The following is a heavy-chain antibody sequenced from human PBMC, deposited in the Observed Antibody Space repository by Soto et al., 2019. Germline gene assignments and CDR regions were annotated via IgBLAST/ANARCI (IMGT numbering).Heavy chain of an antibody. CDR1: GFPFGRAW. Sequence: EVRLVESGGGLVKPGGSLRLSCAASGFPFGRAWMSWVRQAPGKGLEWVGRIKSKQDGGSLDYVAPVKGRFTISRDDSTNTLYLQMNSLEAEDTAVYYCSTELVSHSANPLNYWGQGTLVTVSS. V-gene: IGHV3-15*07. J-gene: IGHJ4*02. CDR2: IKSKQDGGSL. CDR3: STELVSHSANPLNY. D-gene: IGHD2-15*01.